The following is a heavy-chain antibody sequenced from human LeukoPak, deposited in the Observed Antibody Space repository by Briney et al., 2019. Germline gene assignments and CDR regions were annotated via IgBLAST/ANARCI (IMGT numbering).Heavy chain of an antibody. J-gene: IGHJ5*02. CDR2: ISAYNGNT. V-gene: IGHV1-18*01. CDR1: GYTFTRYG. Sequence: ASVKVSCKAYGYTFTRYGISWVRQPPGQGLEWMGWISAYNGNTNDAQKFQGRVTMTTDTSTSTAYMELRSLRSDDTAVYYCARDRESYCSSTSCSNWFDPWGQGTLVTVSS. D-gene: IGHD2-2*01. CDR3: ARDRESYCSSTSCSNWFDP.